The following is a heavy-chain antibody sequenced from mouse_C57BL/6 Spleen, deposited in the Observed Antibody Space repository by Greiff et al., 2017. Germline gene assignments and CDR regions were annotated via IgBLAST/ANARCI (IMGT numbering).Heavy chain of an antibody. CDR2: ILPGSGST. V-gene: IGHV1-9*01. CDR3: AKRGFDGYYVGYFDY. CDR1: GYTFTGYW. D-gene: IGHD2-3*01. Sequence: QVQLQQSGAELMKPGASVKLSCKATGYTFTGYWIEWVKQRPGHGLEWIGEILPGSGSTNYNEKFKGKATFTADTSSNTAYMQLSSLTTEDSAIYYCAKRGFDGYYVGYFDYWGQGTTLTVSS. J-gene: IGHJ2*01.